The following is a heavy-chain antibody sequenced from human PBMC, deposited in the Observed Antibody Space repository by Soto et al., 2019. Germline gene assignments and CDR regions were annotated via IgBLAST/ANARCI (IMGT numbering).Heavy chain of an antibody. J-gene: IGHJ6*02. CDR1: GFTFSSYG. D-gene: IGHD2-2*02. Sequence: QVQLVESGGGVVQPGRSLRLSCAASGFTFSSYGMHWVRQAPGKGLEWVAVISYDGSNKYYADSVKGRFTISRDNSKNTLYLQMNSLRAEDTAVYYCAKDLECSSTSCYIYYYYYYGMDVWGQGTTVTVSS. V-gene: IGHV3-30*18. CDR3: AKDLECSSTSCYIYYYYYYGMDV. CDR2: ISYDGSNK.